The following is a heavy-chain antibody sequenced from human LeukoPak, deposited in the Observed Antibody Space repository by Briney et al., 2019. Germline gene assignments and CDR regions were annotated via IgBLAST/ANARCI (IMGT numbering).Heavy chain of an antibody. J-gene: IGHJ6*02. D-gene: IGHD2-21*02. CDR2: IYYSGST. V-gene: IGHV4-39*01. CDR3: ARHFCGGDCHSFYYYYYGMDV. CDR1: GGSISSSSFY. Sequence: PSETLSLTCTVSGGSISSSSFYWGWIRQPPGKGLEWIGTIYYSGSTYYNPSLRSRVTISVDTSKNQFSLNLSSVTAADTAVYYCARHFCGGDCHSFYYYYYGMDVWGQGTTVTVSS.